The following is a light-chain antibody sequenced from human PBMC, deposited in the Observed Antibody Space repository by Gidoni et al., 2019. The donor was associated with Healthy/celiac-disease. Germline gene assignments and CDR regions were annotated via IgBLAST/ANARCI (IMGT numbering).Light chain of an antibody. J-gene: IGKJ1*01. CDR3: QQSYSTPQT. CDR2: AAS. CDR1: QSISSY. V-gene: IGKV1-39*01. Sequence: VTITCRASQSISSYLNWYQQKPGKAPKLLIYAASSLQSGVPSRFSGSGSGTDFTLTISSLQPEDFATYYCQQSYSTPQTFGQGTKVEIK.